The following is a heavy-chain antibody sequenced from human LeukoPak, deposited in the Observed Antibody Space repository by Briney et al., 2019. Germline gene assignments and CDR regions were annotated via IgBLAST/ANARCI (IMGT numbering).Heavy chain of an antibody. V-gene: IGHV1-24*01. CDR2: FDPEDGET. Sequence: ASVKVSCKVSGYALTELSMHWVRQAPGKGLEWMGGFDPEDGETIYAQKFQGRVTMTEDTSTDTAYRELSSLRSEDTAVYYCATGGLCSSTSCYAGIYYYGMDVWGKGTTVTVSS. CDR3: ATGGLCSSTSCYAGIYYYGMDV. J-gene: IGHJ6*04. D-gene: IGHD2-2*01. CDR1: GYALTELS.